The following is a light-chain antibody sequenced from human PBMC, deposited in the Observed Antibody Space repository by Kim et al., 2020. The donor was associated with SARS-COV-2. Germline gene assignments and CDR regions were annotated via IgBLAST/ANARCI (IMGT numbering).Light chain of an antibody. J-gene: IGLJ2*01. Sequence: QRVTTSCTGSTSNIGAGYDVHWYQQLPGTAPNLLIYGNSNRPSGVPDRFSGSKSGTSASLAITGLQAEDEADYYCQSYDSSLSGVVFGGGTQLTVL. CDR1: TSNIGAGYD. V-gene: IGLV1-40*01. CDR2: GNS. CDR3: QSYDSSLSGVV.